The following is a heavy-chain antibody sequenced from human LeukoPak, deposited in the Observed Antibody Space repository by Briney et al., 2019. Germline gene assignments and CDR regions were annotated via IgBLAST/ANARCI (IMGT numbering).Heavy chain of an antibody. V-gene: IGHV3-30*03. CDR2: ISYDGSNK. J-gene: IGHJ4*02. Sequence: PGGSLRLSCAASGFTFSNYGMHWVRQAPGKGLEWVAVISYDGSNKYYADSVKGRFTISRDNSKNTLYLQMNSLRAEDTAVYYCARSSSSGYGASPPDDYWGQGTLVTVSS. CDR1: GFTFSNYG. D-gene: IGHD6-6*01. CDR3: ARSSSSGYGASPPDDY.